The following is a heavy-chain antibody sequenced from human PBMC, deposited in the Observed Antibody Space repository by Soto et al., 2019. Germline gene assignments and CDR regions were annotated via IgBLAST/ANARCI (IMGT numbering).Heavy chain of an antibody. CDR2: INPSGGST. CDR1: GYTFTSYY. J-gene: IGHJ6*02. D-gene: IGHD2-2*01. Sequence: QVQLVQSGAEVKKPGASVKVSCKASGYTFTSYYMHWVRQAPGQGLEWMGIINPSGGSTSYAQKFQGRVTMTRDTSTSTVYMELSSLRSEDTAVYYCASSGCSSTSCYAPIYDYGMDVWGQGTTVTVSS. CDR3: ASSGCSSTSCYAPIYDYGMDV. V-gene: IGHV1-46*01.